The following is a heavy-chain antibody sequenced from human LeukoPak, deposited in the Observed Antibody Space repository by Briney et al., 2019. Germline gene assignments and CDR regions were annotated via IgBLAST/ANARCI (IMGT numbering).Heavy chain of an antibody. CDR2: IYYSGST. CDR1: GGSISSYY. D-gene: IGHD3-10*01. V-gene: IGHV4-59*01. Sequence: RASETLSLTCTVSGGSISSYYWSWIRQPPGKGLEWIGYIYYSGSTNYNPSLKSRVTISVDTSKNQFSLKLSSVTAADTAVYYCARGPLGELFNDAFDIWGQGTLVTVSS. CDR3: ARGPLGELFNDAFDI. J-gene: IGHJ3*02.